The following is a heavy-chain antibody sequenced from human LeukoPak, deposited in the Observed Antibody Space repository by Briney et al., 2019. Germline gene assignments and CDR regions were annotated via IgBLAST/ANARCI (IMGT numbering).Heavy chain of an antibody. Sequence: GGSLRLSCVASGFTFSSYEMSWVRQAPGKGLDWISYISSSSSTIYYGDSVKGRFTISRDNSKNSLYLQMNSLRVEDTAVYYCASSLKYYDFWSGYYIDYWGQGALVTVSS. J-gene: IGHJ4*02. V-gene: IGHV3-48*01. CDR1: GFTFSSYE. D-gene: IGHD3-3*01. CDR2: ISSSSSTI. CDR3: ASSLKYYDFWSGYYIDY.